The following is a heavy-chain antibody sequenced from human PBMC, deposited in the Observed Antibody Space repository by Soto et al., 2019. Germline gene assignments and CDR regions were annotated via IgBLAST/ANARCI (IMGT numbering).Heavy chain of an antibody. CDR3: ANLNLDSSGYIALFDYYYGMDV. Sequence: EVQLLESGGGLVQPGGSLRLSCAASGFTFSSYAMSWVRQAPGKGLEWVSAISGSGGSTYYADSVKGRFTISRDNSKNTLYLPMNSLRAEDTAVYYCANLNLDSSGYIALFDYYYGMDVWGQGTTVTVSS. CDR1: GFTFSSYA. J-gene: IGHJ6*02. CDR2: ISGSGGST. V-gene: IGHV3-23*01. D-gene: IGHD3-22*01.